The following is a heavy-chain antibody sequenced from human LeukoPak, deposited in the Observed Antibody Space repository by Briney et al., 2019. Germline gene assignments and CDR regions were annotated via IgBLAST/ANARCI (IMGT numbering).Heavy chain of an antibody. CDR3: ARDTYCSGGSCYSY. V-gene: IGHV4-61*01. CDR2: IYYSGST. CDR1: GGSVSSGSYY. J-gene: IGHJ4*02. Sequence: PSETLSLTCTVSGGSVSSGSYYWSWIRQPPGKGLEWIGYIYYSGSTNYNPSLKSRVTISVDTSKNQFSLKLSSVTAADTAVYYCARDTYCSGGSCYSYWGQGTLVTVSS. D-gene: IGHD2-15*01.